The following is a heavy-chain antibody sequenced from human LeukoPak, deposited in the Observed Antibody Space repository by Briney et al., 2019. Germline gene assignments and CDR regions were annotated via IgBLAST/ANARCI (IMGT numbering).Heavy chain of an antibody. CDR2: ISGHSGNT. CDR1: GHTFSSYL. CDR3: DRIWAEFQLVSDF. J-gene: IGHJ4*02. Sequence: GASVKVSCKASGHTFSSYLIRWVREVPGQGLEWMGWISGHSGNTDLAQKFKDRVTLTTDTSTSTAYMELKNLTSDDTALYDCDRIWAEFQLVSDFWGQGTLVTVSP. V-gene: IGHV1-18*01. D-gene: IGHD6-13*01.